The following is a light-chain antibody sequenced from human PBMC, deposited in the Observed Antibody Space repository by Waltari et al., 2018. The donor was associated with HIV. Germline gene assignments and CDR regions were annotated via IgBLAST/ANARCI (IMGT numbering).Light chain of an antibody. V-gene: IGLV2-8*01. CDR2: DVN. CDR3: AAYAGNNIVI. Sequence: QSALTQPPSASGSPGQSVTVSCTGTSSDLGYFNYVSWYQQPPGKAPKLLIYDVNKRPSGVPDRFSASKSGATASLTVSGLLAEDEADYYCAAYAGNNIVIFGGGTKVTV. CDR1: SSDLGYFNY. J-gene: IGLJ2*01.